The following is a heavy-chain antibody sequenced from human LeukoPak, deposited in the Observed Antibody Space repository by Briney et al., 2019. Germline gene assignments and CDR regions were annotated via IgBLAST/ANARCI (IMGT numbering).Heavy chain of an antibody. CDR2: ISSYDGNT. CDR3: VRDAYGSGKGYFDY. D-gene: IGHD3-10*01. J-gene: IGHJ4*02. V-gene: IGHV1-18*01. CDR1: GYAFSSYG. Sequence: ASVKVTCKASGYAFSSYGFSWVRQAPGQGLEWMGWISSYDGNTKSVDKLQGRVIMTTDTSTSTAYMELRSLRSDGTAVYYCVRDAYGSGKGYFDYWGQGTLVTVSS.